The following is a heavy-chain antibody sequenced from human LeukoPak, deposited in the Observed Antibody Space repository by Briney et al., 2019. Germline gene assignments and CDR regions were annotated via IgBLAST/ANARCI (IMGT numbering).Heavy chain of an antibody. CDR1: GGSISSGGYY. Sequence: SETLSLTCTVSGGSISSGGYYWSWIRQPPGKGLEWIGYIYYSGSTYYNPSLKSRVTISVDTSKNQFSLKLSSVTAADTAVYYCARDMTTVTYAFDIWGQGTMVTVSS. D-gene: IGHD4-11*01. J-gene: IGHJ3*02. CDR3: ARDMTTVTYAFDI. CDR2: IYYSGST. V-gene: IGHV4-31*03.